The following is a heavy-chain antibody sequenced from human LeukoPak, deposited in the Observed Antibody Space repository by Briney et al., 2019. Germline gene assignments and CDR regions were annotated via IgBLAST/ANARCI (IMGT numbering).Heavy chain of an antibody. V-gene: IGHV4-59*01. J-gene: IGHJ4*02. Sequence: SETLSLTCTVSGGSISSYYWSWIRQPPGKGLEWIGYIYYSGSTNYNPSLKSRVTISVDTSKNQFSLKLSSVTAADTAVYYCARDVGRYFDHWGQGTLVTVSS. CDR2: IYYSGST. D-gene: IGHD3-10*01. CDR3: ARDVGRYFDH. CDR1: GGSISSYY.